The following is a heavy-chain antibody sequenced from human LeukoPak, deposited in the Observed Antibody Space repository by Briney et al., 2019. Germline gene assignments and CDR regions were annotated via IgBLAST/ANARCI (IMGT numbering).Heavy chain of an antibody. D-gene: IGHD3-22*01. J-gene: IGHJ2*01. CDR1: GASISSYY. Sequence: SETLSLTCTVSGASISSYYWSWIRQPPGKGLEWIGYIYYGGTTNYNPSLKSRVTISVDTSNNQFSLKLSSVTAADTAVYYCARAPHYFDSSGYTVEWYFDLWGRGTLVTVSS. V-gene: IGHV4-59*01. CDR2: IYYGGTT. CDR3: ARAPHYFDSSGYTVEWYFDL.